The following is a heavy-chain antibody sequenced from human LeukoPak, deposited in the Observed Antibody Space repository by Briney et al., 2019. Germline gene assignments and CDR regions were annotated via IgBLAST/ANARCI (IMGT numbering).Heavy chain of an antibody. CDR1: GYTFTSYA. J-gene: IGHJ4*02. CDR3: AKHLGAGSSGPFDY. V-gene: IGHV1-3*01. CDR2: INAGNGNT. D-gene: IGHD6-25*01. Sequence: ASVKVSCKASGYTFTSYAMHWVRQAPGQRLEWMGWINAGNGNTKYSQKFQGRVTITRDTSASTAYMELSSLRSEDTAIYYCAKHLGAGSSGPFDYWGQGTLLTVSS.